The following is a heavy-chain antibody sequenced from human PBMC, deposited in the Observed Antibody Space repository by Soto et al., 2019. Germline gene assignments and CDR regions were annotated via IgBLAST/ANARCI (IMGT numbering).Heavy chain of an antibody. CDR2: IVPLLGTA. CDR3: ARDSGSQNAYFGV. Sequence: QVQLVQSGAAVKKPGSSVKVSCKASGDIFSSYPFSWVRQAPGQGLEWMGGIVPLLGTADYAQKFQDRVTITADDSISTVYMELSSLRSDDTAVYYCARDSGSQNAYFGVWGRGTLVSVSS. D-gene: IGHD1-26*01. V-gene: IGHV1-69*01. CDR1: GDIFSSYP. J-gene: IGHJ2*01.